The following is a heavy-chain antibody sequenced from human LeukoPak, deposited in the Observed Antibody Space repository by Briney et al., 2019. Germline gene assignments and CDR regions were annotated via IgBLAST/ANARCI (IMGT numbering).Heavy chain of an antibody. V-gene: IGHV3-23*01. Sequence: GGSLRLSCTASGFTFSSYAMSWVRQAPGKGLEWVSAISGSGGSTYYADSVKGRFTISRDNAKNSLYLQMNSLRAEDTAVYYCARWSGSLDYWGQGTLVTVSS. J-gene: IGHJ4*02. CDR2: ISGSGGST. CDR3: ARWSGSLDY. D-gene: IGHD1-26*01. CDR1: GFTFSSYA.